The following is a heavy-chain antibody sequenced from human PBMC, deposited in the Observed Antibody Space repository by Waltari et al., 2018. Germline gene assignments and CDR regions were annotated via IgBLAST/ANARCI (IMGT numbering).Heavy chain of an antibody. Sequence: QVQLQESGPGLVKPSETLSLTCTVSGGSISSHYWSWIRQPPGKGLEWIGYIYYSGSTNYNPSLKSRVTISVDTSKNQFSLKLSSVTAADTAVYYCARDPAVYAFDIWGQGTMVTVSS. CDR1: GGSISSHY. CDR3: ARDPAVYAFDI. V-gene: IGHV4-59*11. D-gene: IGHD2-2*01. J-gene: IGHJ3*02. CDR2: IYYSGST.